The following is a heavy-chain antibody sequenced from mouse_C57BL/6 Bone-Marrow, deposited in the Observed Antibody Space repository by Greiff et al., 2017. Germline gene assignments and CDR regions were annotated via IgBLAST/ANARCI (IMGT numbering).Heavy chain of an antibody. CDR1: GYTFTSYW. D-gene: IGHD2-4*01. V-gene: IGHV1-64*01. J-gene: IGHJ2*01. Sequence: QVQLQQPGAELVKPGASMKLSCKASGYTFTSYWMHWVKQRPGQGLEWIGMIHPNSGSTNYNEKFKSKATLTVDKSSSTAYMQLSSLTSEDAAVYYCARKRNYEHYFDYWGQGTTLTVSS. CDR2: IHPNSGST. CDR3: ARKRNYEHYFDY.